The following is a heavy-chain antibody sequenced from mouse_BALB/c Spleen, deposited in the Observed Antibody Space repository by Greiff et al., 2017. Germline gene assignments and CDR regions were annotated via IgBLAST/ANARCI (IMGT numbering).Heavy chain of an antibody. J-gene: IGHJ4*01. D-gene: IGHD2-1*01. CDR1: GYSFTSYY. V-gene: IGHV1-66*01. CDR3: ARYYGNYSAMDY. CDR2: IFPGSGNT. Sequence: QVQLQQSGPELVKPGASVKISCKASGYSFTSYYIHWVKQRPGQGLEWIGWIFPGSGNTKYNEKFKGKATLTADTSSSTAYMQLSSLTSEDSAVYFCARYYGNYSAMDYWGQGTSVTVSS.